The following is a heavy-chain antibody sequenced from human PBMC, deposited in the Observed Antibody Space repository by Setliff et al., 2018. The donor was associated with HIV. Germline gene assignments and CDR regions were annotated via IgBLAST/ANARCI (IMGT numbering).Heavy chain of an antibody. CDR1: GFSLSDVW. J-gene: IGHJ3*02. Sequence: PGGSLRLSCAASGFSLSDVWMMWVRQAPGKGLEWIGRIKRKFEGETTDYAAPVKGRFIISRDDSKNTVYLQMNSLQTEDTAVYYCSTDVPFSGGALNRWGQGTMVTVSS. CDR2: IKRKFEGETT. V-gene: IGHV3-15*01. D-gene: IGHD3-10*01. CDR3: STDVPFSGGALNR.